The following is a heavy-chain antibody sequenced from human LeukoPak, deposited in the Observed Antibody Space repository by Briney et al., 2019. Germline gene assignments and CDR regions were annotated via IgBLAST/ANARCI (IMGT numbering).Heavy chain of an antibody. J-gene: IGHJ4*02. Sequence: PSETLSLTCTVSGGSTSSYYWSWIRQPPGKGLEWIGYIYYSGSTNYNPSLKSRVTISVDTSKNQFSLKLSSVTAADTAVYYCAGVRGAFDYWGQGTLVTVSS. D-gene: IGHD3-10*01. CDR3: AGVRGAFDY. V-gene: IGHV4-59*08. CDR2: IYYSGST. CDR1: GGSTSSYY.